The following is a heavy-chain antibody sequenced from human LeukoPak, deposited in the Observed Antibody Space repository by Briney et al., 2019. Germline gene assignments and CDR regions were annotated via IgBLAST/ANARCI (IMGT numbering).Heavy chain of an antibody. V-gene: IGHV3-15*07. Sequence: GGSLRLSCAASGFTFSNAWMNWVRQAPGKGLEWVGRIKSKTDGGTTDYAAPVKGRFTISRDDSKNTLYLQMNSLKTEDTAVYYCTTANGWLPRGAFDIWGQGTMVTVSS. CDR3: TTANGWLPRGAFDI. CDR2: IKSKTDGGTT. J-gene: IGHJ3*02. CDR1: GFTFSNAW. D-gene: IGHD3-22*01.